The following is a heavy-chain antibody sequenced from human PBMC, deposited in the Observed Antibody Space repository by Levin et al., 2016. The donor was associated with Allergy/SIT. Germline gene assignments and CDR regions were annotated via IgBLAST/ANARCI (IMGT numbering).Heavy chain of an antibody. V-gene: IGHV1-69*04. CDR3: ARASYQLLSGRYYYYYMDV. CDR2: IIPILGIA. CDR1: GGTFSSYA. J-gene: IGHJ6*03. D-gene: IGHD2-2*01. Sequence: SVKVSCKASGGTFSSYAISWVRQAPGQGLEWMGRIIPILGIANYAQKFQGRVTITADKSTSTAYMELSSLRSEDTAVYYCARASYQLLSGRYYYYYMDVWGKGTTVTVSS.